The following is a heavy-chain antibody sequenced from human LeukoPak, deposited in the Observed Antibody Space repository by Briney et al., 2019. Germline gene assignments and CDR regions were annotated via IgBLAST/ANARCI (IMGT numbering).Heavy chain of an antibody. D-gene: IGHD6-6*01. CDR3: AKDRWRDGSSSFDN. Sequence: ASVNVSCKASGYTFTSYSINWVRQAPEQGLEWMGWISTYNGNSNYAQKLQGRVTMTTDTSTSTAYMELRSLRSDDTAMYYCAKDRWRDGSSSFDNWGQGTLVTVSS. CDR1: GYTFTSYS. J-gene: IGHJ4*02. V-gene: IGHV1-18*01. CDR2: ISTYNGNS.